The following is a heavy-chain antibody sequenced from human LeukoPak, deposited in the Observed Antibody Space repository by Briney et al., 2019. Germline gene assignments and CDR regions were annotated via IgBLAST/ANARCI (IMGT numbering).Heavy chain of an antibody. CDR3: ARMTTGHDY. J-gene: IGHJ4*02. Sequence: PSETLSLTCAVSGISFNDYYWSWVRQTPGKGLEWIGEINHSGYTNDSPSLKSRVTLSIDTSRKQFSLNLRSVTVADTGIYYCARMTTGHDYWGQGTLVTVSS. CDR2: INHSGYT. V-gene: IGHV4-34*01. D-gene: IGHD4-17*01. CDR1: GISFNDYY.